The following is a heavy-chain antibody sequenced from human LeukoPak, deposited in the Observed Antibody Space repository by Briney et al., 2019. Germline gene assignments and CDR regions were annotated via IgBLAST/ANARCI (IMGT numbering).Heavy chain of an antibody. CDR1: GFTFSSYA. V-gene: IGHV3-23*01. D-gene: IGHD6-6*01. CDR3: AKDSGYSSSSAFDFDY. J-gene: IGHJ4*02. CDR2: ISGSGGST. Sequence: GGSLRLSCAASGFTFSSYAMSWVRQAPGKGLEWVSAISGSGGSTYYADSVKGRFTISRDNSKNTLYLQMNSLRAEDTAVYYCAKDSGYSSSSAFDFDYWGQGTLVTVSS.